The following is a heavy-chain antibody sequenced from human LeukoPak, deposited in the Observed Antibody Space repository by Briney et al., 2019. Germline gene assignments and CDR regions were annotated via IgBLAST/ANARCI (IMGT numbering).Heavy chain of an antibody. CDR2: ISWNSGSI. CDR3: AKDRAWFQH. CDR1: GFTFDDYA. V-gene: IGHV3-9*01. J-gene: IGHJ1*01. Sequence: PGGSLRLSCAASGFTFDDYAMHWVRQAPGKGLEWVSGISWNSGSIGYADSVKGRFTISRDNSKNTLYLQMNSLRAEDTAVYYCAKDRAWFQHWGQGTLVTVSS.